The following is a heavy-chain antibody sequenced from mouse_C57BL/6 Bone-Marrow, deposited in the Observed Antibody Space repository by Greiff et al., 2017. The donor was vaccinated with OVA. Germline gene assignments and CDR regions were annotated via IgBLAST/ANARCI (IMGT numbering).Heavy chain of an antibody. J-gene: IGHJ3*01. D-gene: IGHD2-5*01. CDR3: AISYYSNYESY. CDR1: GYSITSGYY. Sequence: VQLQQSGPGLVKPSQSLSLTCSVTGYSITSGYYWNWIRQFPGNKLEWMGYISYDGSNNYNPSLKNRISITRDTSKNQFFLKLNSVTTEDTATYYCAISYYSNYESYWGQGTLVTVSA. CDR2: ISYDGSN. V-gene: IGHV3-6*01.